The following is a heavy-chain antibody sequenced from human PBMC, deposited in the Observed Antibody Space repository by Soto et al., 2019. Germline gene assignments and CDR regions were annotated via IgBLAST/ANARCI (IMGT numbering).Heavy chain of an antibody. CDR2: INPSGGST. D-gene: IGHD3-16*02. V-gene: IGHV1-46*03. CDR3: ARSRRHLGELSLNFLIPDAFDI. J-gene: IGHJ3*02. Sequence: GASVKVSCKASGYTFTSYYMHWVRQATGQGLEWMGIINPSGGSTSYAQKFQGRVTMTRDTSTSTVYMELSSLRSEDTAVYYCARSRRHLGELSLNFLIPDAFDIWGQGTTVTVSS. CDR1: GYTFTSYY.